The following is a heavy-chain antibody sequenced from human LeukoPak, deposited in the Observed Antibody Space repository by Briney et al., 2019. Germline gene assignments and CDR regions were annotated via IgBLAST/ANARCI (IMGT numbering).Heavy chain of an antibody. CDR2: IIPIFGTA. CDR3: ASSLAVTGTGGLDP. Sequence: SVKVSCKASGGTFSSYAISCVRQAPGQGLEWMGGIIPIFGTANYAQKFQGRVTITADKSTSTAYMELSSLRSEDTAVYYCASSLAVTGTGGLDPWGQGTLVTVSS. CDR1: GGTFSSYA. J-gene: IGHJ5*02. V-gene: IGHV1-69*06. D-gene: IGHD6-19*01.